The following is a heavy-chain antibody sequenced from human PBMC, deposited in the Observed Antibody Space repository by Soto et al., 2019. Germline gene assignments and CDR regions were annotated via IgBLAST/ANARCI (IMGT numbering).Heavy chain of an antibody. CDR1: GFTFDDYA. J-gene: IGHJ3*02. CDR3: AKDSSFDYYDSSGPDAFDI. D-gene: IGHD3-22*01. Sequence: GGSLRLSCAASGFTFDDYAMHWVRQAPGKGLEWVSGISWNSGSIGYAGSVKGRFTISRDNAKNSLYLQMNSLRAEDTALYYCAKDSSFDYYDSSGPDAFDIWGQGTMVTVSS. V-gene: IGHV3-9*01. CDR2: ISWNSGSI.